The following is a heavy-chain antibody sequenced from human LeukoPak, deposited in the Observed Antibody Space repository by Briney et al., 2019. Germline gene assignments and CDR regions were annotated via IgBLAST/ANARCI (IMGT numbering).Heavy chain of an antibody. D-gene: IGHD4-23*01. V-gene: IGHV1-46*01. Sequence: ASVKVSCKASGYTFTSYYMHWVRQAPGQGLEWMGIINPSGGSTSYAQKFQGRVTMTRDMSTNTVYMELSSLRSEDTAVYHCARDSGSGGNFFDYWGQGTLVTVSS. CDR2: INPSGGST. J-gene: IGHJ4*02. CDR3: ARDSGSGGNFFDY. CDR1: GYTFTSYY.